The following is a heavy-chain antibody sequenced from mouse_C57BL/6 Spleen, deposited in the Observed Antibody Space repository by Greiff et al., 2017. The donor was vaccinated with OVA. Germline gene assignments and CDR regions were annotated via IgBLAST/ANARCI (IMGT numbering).Heavy chain of an antibody. Sequence: QVQLQQPGAELVKPGASVKMSCKASGYTFTSYWITWVKQRPGQGLAWIGDIYPGSGSTNYNEKFKSKATLTVDTSSSTAYMQLSSLTSEDSAVYYCARKGDGWCGFAYWGKGTMVTVSA. J-gene: IGHJ3*01. D-gene: IGHD2-3*01. CDR2: IYPGSGST. V-gene: IGHV1-55*01. CDR3: ARKGDGWCGFAY. CDR1: GYTFTSYW.